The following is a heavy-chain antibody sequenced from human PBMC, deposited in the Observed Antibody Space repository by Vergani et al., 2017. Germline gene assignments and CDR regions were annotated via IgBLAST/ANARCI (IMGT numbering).Heavy chain of an antibody. Sequence: QVQLVQSGAEVKKPGSSVKVSCKASGGTFSSYTISWVRQAPGQGLEWMGRIIPILGIANYAQKFQGRVTFTADKSTSTAYMELSSLRSEDTAVYYCAGRRDGYIYYAFDIWGQGTMVTVSS. CDR2: IIPILGIA. CDR3: AGRRDGYIYYAFDI. V-gene: IGHV1-69*02. D-gene: IGHD5-24*01. CDR1: GGTFSSYT. J-gene: IGHJ3*02.